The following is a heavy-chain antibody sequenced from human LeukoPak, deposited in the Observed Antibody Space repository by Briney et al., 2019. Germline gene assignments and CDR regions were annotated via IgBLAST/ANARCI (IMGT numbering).Heavy chain of an antibody. D-gene: IGHD6-13*01. CDR3: AREGDSSSWYPYYYYGMDV. CDR1: GFTFRNYG. V-gene: IGHV3-30-3*01. J-gene: IGHJ6*02. Sequence: PGRSLRLSCAASGFTFRNYGIHWVRQAPGKGLEWVAVISYDGSNKYYADSVKGRFTISRDNSKNTLYLQMNSLRAEDTAVYYCAREGDSSSWYPYYYYGMDVWGQGTTVTVSS. CDR2: ISYDGSNK.